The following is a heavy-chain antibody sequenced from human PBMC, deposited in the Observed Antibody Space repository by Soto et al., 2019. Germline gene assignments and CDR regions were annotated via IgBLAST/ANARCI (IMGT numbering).Heavy chain of an antibody. V-gene: IGHV3-30*04. CDR3: ASDHYDFWSNSYLTHYYFDF. CDR1: GFNFRTYA. J-gene: IGHJ4*02. CDR2: ISYDGKSN. Sequence: VQLVESGGGLVKPGGSLRLSCAASGFNFRTYAMHWVRQAPGKGLEWVAYISYDGKSNNYADSVKGRFTISRDNSKNTLDLQMNSLRADDTAVYHCASDHYDFWSNSYLTHYYFDFWGRGTLVTVSS. D-gene: IGHD3-3*01.